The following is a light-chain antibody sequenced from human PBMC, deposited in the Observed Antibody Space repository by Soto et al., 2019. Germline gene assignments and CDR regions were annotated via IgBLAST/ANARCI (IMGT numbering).Light chain of an antibody. Sequence: EIVLTQSPATLSLSPGERATLSCRASQSVSSYLAWYQQKPGQAPRLLIYDASNRATGIPARFSGSGSGTDFTLTISSREPDDVAVYYCQQRSNWPATFGQGTKVEIK. V-gene: IGKV3-11*01. CDR3: QQRSNWPAT. CDR2: DAS. J-gene: IGKJ1*01. CDR1: QSVSSY.